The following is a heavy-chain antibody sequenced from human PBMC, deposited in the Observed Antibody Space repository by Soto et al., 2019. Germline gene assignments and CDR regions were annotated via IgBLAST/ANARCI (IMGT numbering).Heavy chain of an antibody. Sequence: VKVSCKASGGTFSTYAISWVRQAPGQGLEWMGGIIPIFGTAKYAQKFQGRVTITADESTSTAYMELSSLRSEDTAVYYCAREIFGVIISGGRDAFDIWGQGTMVTVSS. D-gene: IGHD3-3*01. CDR2: IIPIFGTA. CDR1: GGTFSTYA. CDR3: AREIFGVIISGGRDAFDI. J-gene: IGHJ3*02. V-gene: IGHV1-69*13.